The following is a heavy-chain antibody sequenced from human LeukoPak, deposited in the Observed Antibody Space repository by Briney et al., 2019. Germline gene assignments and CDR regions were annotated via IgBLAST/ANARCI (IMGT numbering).Heavy chain of an antibody. Sequence: GASVKVSCKASGYTFTSYAMHWVRQAPGQRLEWMGWINAGNGNTKYSQKFQGRVTITRDTSASTAYMELSSLRSEDTAVYYCATSTTVTPQFDPWGQGTLVTVSS. CDR3: ATSTTVTPQFDP. V-gene: IGHV1-3*01. CDR2: INAGNGNT. D-gene: IGHD4-11*01. CDR1: GYTFTSYA. J-gene: IGHJ5*02.